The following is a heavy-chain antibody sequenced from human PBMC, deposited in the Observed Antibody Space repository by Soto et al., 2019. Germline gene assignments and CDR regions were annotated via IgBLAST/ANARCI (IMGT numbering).Heavy chain of an antibody. V-gene: IGHV3-30*18. CDR2: ISNDGSDK. Sequence: QVQLVESGGGVVQPGRSLRLSCAASGFTFNNYGMHWVRQAPGKGLEWVATISNDGSDKYYADSVKGRLTISRDNXXXXXXXXXNSLRAEDTALYYCAKDQGIAASHGVDWGQGTMVTVSS. J-gene: IGHJ3*01. CDR1: GFTFNNYG. D-gene: IGHD6-13*01. CDR3: AKDQGIAASHGVD.